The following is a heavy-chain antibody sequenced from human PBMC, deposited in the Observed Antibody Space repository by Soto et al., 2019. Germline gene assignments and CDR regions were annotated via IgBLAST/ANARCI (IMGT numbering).Heavy chain of an antibody. CDR2: ISGSGGST. Sequence: EVQLLESGGGLVQPGGSLRLSCAASGFTFSSYAMSWVRQPPGKGLEWVSAISGSGGSTYYADSVKGRFTISRDNSKNTLYLQMNSLRAEDTALYYCAKVLCRGSSCYIHYFDYWGQGTLVTVSS. CDR3: AKVLCRGSSCYIHYFDY. CDR1: GFTFSSYA. J-gene: IGHJ4*02. D-gene: IGHD2-15*01. V-gene: IGHV3-23*01.